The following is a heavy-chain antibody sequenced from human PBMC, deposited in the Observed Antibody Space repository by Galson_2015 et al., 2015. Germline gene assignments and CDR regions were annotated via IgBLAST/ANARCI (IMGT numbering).Heavy chain of an antibody. Sequence: SLRLSCAASGFTFGSYGMHWVRQAPGKGLEWVAVIWYDGSNKYYADSVKGRFTISRDNSKNTLYLQMNSLRAEDTAVYYCAREIRYGSGGSCYAGYAFDIWGQGTMVTVSS. D-gene: IGHD2-15*01. V-gene: IGHV3-33*01. CDR1: GFTFGSYG. J-gene: IGHJ3*02. CDR3: AREIRYGSGGSCYAGYAFDI. CDR2: IWYDGSNK.